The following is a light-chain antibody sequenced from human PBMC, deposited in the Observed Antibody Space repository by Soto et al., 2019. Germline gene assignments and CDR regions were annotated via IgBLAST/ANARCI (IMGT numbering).Light chain of an antibody. CDR3: QQRSESLT. V-gene: IGKV3-11*01. J-gene: IGKJ5*01. Sequence: EIVLTQSPATLSLSPGERATLSCRASQSVSSYLAWYQQKPGQAPRLLIYDASNRATGIPARFSGSGSGTDFPLTISSLAPEDFAVYSWQQRSESLTFGHGTRLEIK. CDR2: DAS. CDR1: QSVSSY.